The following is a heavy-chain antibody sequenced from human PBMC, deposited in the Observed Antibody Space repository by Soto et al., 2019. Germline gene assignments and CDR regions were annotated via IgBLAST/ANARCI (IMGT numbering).Heavy chain of an antibody. V-gene: IGHV3-30-3*01. J-gene: IGHJ6*02. CDR2: ISYDGSNK. Sequence: GSLRLSCAASGFTFSSYAMHWVRQAPGKGLEWVAVISYDGSNKYYADSVKGRFTISRDNSKNTLYLQMNSLRAEDTAVYYCARERRGYGANCAQGMDFWGQGPTVTVSS. D-gene: IGHD4-17*01. CDR3: ARERRGYGANCAQGMDF. CDR1: GFTFSSYA.